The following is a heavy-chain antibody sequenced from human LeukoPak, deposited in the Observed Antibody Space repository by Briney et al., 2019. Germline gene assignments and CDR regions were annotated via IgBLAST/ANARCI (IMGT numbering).Heavy chain of an antibody. CDR1: GGSISTYY. Sequence: SKTLSLTCTVSGGSISTYYWTWIRQPPGKGLEWIGYVYYSGSTNYNPSLKSRVTISVDTSKNQFSLKLSSVTAADTAVYYCARGSSYYDFWSGPYYYYMDVWGKGTTVTVSS. D-gene: IGHD3-3*01. CDR2: VYYSGST. CDR3: ARGSSYYDFWSGPYYYYMDV. J-gene: IGHJ6*03. V-gene: IGHV4-59*01.